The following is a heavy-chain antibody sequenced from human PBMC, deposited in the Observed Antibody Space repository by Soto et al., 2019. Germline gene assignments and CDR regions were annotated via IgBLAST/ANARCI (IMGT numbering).Heavy chain of an antibody. CDR2: ISGSGGST. V-gene: IGHV3-23*01. J-gene: IGHJ4*02. D-gene: IGHD3-9*01. CDR3: AKLPLMPVRYVDWSFDY. Sequence: EVQLLESGGGLVQPGGSLRLSCAASGFTFSSYAMSWVRQAPGKGLEWVSAISGSGGSTYYADSVKGRFTISKDNSKNTLYLQMNSRRDEDTAVYYCAKLPLMPVRYVDWSFDYWSQGTLVTVSA. CDR1: GFTFSSYA.